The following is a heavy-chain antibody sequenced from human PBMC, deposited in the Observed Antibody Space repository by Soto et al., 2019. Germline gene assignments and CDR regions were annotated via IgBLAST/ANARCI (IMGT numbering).Heavy chain of an antibody. V-gene: IGHV1-69*13. CDR2: IIPIFGTA. D-gene: IGHD2-21*02. CDR3: ARAHCGGDCYPPRIGFDY. Sequence: SVKVSCKASGGTFSSYAISWVRQAPGQGLEWMGGIIPIFGTANYAQKFQGRVTITADESTSTAYMELSSLRSEDTAVYYCARAHCGGDCYPPRIGFDYWGQRTLVTVFS. J-gene: IGHJ4*02. CDR1: GGTFSSYA.